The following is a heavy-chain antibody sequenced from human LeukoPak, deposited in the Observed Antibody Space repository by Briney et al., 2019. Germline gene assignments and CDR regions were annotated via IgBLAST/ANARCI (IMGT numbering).Heavy chain of an antibody. D-gene: IGHD3-10*01. CDR2: ISYDGSHK. V-gene: IGHV3-30*07. CDR3: ARHMVRGVIMGLDY. J-gene: IGHJ4*02. CDR1: GFIFSTYA. Sequence: GGSLRLTCAASGFIFSTYAIHWVRQAPGKGLEWVAVISYDGSHKFYADSVKGRFTISRDNAKNSLYLQMNSLRAEDTAVYYCARHMVRGVIMGLDYWGQGTLVTVSS.